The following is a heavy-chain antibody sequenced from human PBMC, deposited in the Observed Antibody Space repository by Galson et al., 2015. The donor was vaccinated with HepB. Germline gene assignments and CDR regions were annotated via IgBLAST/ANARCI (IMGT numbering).Heavy chain of an antibody. J-gene: IGHJ4*02. CDR2: IYPGDSDT. D-gene: IGHD2-2*02. V-gene: IGHV5-51*03. CDR3: ARRHRHLLYWRAGYFEY. Sequence: QSGAEVKRPGESLTISCKGSGYNFGTYWIGWVRQMPGKGLEWVGIIYPGDSDTRYSPSFEGQVTISADKSISTAFLHWSSLKASDTAMYYCARRHRHLLYWRAGYFEYWGQGALVTVSS. CDR1: GYNFGTYW.